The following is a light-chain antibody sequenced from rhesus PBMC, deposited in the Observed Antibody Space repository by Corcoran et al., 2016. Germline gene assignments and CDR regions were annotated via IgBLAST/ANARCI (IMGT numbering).Light chain of an antibody. J-gene: IGKJ1*01. CDR3: QQHYTSPRT. CDR2: DAS. V-gene: IGKV1-25*01. CDR1: QGIRKY. Sequence: DIQMTQSPSSLSASVGDTVTITCQASQGIRKYLAWYQQTPGKAPKSLIYDASTLQSGVPSRFSGSGSGKEFTLTISSLQPEDFATYDCQQHYTSPRTFGQGSKVEIK.